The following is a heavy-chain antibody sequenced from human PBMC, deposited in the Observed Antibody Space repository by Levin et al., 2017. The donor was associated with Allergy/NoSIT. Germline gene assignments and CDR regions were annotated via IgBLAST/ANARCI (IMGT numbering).Heavy chain of an antibody. J-gene: IGHJ4*02. Sequence: GGSLRLSCAASGFTFSNAWMSWVRQAPGKGLEWVGRIKSKTDGGTTDYAAPVKGRFTISRDDSKNTLYLQMNSLKTEDTAVYYCTTGVAAAVEFDYWGQGTLVTVSS. CDR2: IKSKTDGGTT. CDR1: GFTFSNAW. CDR3: TTGVAAAVEFDY. D-gene: IGHD6-13*01. V-gene: IGHV3-15*01.